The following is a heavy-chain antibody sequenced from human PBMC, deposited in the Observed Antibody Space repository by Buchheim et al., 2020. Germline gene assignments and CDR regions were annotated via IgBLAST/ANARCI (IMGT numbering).Heavy chain of an antibody. J-gene: IGHJ6*03. CDR1: GFTFTDAW. CDR3: TTVPVYYYYYMDV. V-gene: IGHV3-15*01. CDR2: IKSKTDGETI. Sequence: EVQLVESGGGLVKPGGSLRLSCTASGFTFTDAWMTWVRQAPGKGLEWIGRIKSKTDGETIDYAAPEKGRFTISRDDSKNMLYLQMNNLETEDTAVYYCTTVPVYYYYYMDVWGKGTT.